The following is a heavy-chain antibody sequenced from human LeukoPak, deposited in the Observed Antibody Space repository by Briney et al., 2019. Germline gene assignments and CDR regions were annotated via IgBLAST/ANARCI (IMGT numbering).Heavy chain of an antibody. CDR3: VRGLTDLTEDSISGSGDY. D-gene: IGHD1-20*01. J-gene: IGHJ4*02. V-gene: IGHV1-8*01. Sequence: SVKVSCKVSGYTFTSFDTNWVRQATEQGIEWMGWMNPNSGETAYAQKIQDRVTMTRNISITTSYMELSSLRSEYTAVYYCVRGLTDLTEDSISGSGDYWGQGTLVTVSS. CDR1: GYTFTSFD. CDR2: MNPNSGET.